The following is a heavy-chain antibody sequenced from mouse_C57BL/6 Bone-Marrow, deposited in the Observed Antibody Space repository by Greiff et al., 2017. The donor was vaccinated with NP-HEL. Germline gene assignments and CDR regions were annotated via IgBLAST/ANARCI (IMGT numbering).Heavy chain of an antibody. CDR3: ARWDDYGVDY. V-gene: IGHV1-59*01. J-gene: IGHJ2*01. Sequence: QVQLQQSGAELVRPGTSVKLSCKASGYTFTSYWMHWVKQRPGQGLEWIGVIDPSDSYTNYNQKFKGKATLTVDTSSSTAYMQLSSLTSEDSAVYYCARWDDYGVDYWGQGTTLTVSS. CDR2: IDPSDSYT. CDR1: GYTFTSYW. D-gene: IGHD2-4*01.